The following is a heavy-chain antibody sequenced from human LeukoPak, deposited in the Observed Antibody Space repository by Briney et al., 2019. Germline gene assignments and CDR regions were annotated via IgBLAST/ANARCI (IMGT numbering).Heavy chain of an antibody. Sequence: SETLSLTCTVSGGSISNSDSYWGWIRHPPGKGLEWIGSIYYSGIPYYNPSLKSRITISIDTSKNPFSLKLGSVTPADTALYYCARKQRITIFGMLLPPFDPWGQGNLVPVSS. CDR1: GGSISNSDSY. J-gene: IGHJ5*02. D-gene: IGHD3-3*01. CDR3: ARKQRITIFGMLLPPFDP. V-gene: IGHV4-39*01. CDR2: IYYSGIP.